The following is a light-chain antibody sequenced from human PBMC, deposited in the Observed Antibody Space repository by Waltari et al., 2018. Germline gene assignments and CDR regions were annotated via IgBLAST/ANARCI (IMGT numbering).Light chain of an antibody. J-gene: IGLJ7*01. CDR1: SDSVSTNKY. CDR2: GTN. CDR3: TLYIGSVVSL. V-gene: IGLV8-61*01. Sequence: TVVTQEPSLSVSPGGTVTLTCGLNSDSVSTNKYPTWYQQTPGQAPRMLIYGTNSRPSGVPHLVSVSFLGNRGALTITGAQADDVSDYFCTLYIGSVVSLFGRGTRLTVL.